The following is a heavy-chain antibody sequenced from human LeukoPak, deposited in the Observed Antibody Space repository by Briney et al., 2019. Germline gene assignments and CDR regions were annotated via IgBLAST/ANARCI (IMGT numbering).Heavy chain of an antibody. CDR2: ISTTGGST. CDR3: AKDWTTVVTPKGYYFDS. D-gene: IGHD4-23*01. J-gene: IGHJ4*02. Sequence: PGGSLRLSCAASGFSFNNYAMSWVRQAPGKGLEWVSAISTTGGSTYYADSVKGRFTVSRDNSKNTLPLQMDSLRVEDTALYYCAKDWTTVVTPKGYYFDSWGQGTLVTVSS. V-gene: IGHV3-23*01. CDR1: GFSFNNYA.